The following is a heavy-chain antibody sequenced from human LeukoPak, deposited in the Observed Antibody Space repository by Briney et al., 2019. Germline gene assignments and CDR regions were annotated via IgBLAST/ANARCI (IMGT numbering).Heavy chain of an antibody. CDR3: ARDGRAGSLFAY. D-gene: IGHD6-19*01. Sequence: SETLSLTCTVSGGSINNGGYYWSWIRQHPGKGLEWIGYIYYSGSTNYNPSLKSRVTISVDTSKNQFSLKLSSVTAADTAIYYCARDGRAGSLFAYWGQGTLVTVSS. CDR2: IYYSGST. J-gene: IGHJ4*02. V-gene: IGHV4-61*08. CDR1: GGSINNGGYY.